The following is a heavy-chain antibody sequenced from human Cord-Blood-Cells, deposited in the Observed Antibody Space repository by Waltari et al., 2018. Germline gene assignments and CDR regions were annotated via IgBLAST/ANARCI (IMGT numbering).Heavy chain of an antibody. V-gene: IGHV4-4*07. J-gene: IGHJ4*02. D-gene: IGHD1-26*01. CDR2: IYTSGST. CDR1: GGSITRYY. Sequence: QVQLQESGPGLVKPSETLYLTPPVSGGSITRYYCIWIQQPSGKGLEWIGRIYTSGSTNYNPSLKSRVTMSVDTSKNQFSLKLSSVTAADTAVYYCARGERWELDYWGQGTLVTVSS. CDR3: ARGERWELDY.